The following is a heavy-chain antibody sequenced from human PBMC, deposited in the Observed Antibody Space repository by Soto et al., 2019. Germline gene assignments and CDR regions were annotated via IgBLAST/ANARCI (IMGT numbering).Heavy chain of an antibody. CDR3: ARDTRSGATSVVFDP. D-gene: IGHD2-15*01. Sequence: SETLSLTCTVSGGSISSYYWSWIRQPPGKGLEWIGYIYYSGSTNYNPSLKSRVTISVDTSKNQFSLKLSSVTAADTAVYYCARDTRSGATSVVFDPWGQGTLVTVSS. V-gene: IGHV4-59*01. J-gene: IGHJ5*02. CDR1: GGSISSYY. CDR2: IYYSGST.